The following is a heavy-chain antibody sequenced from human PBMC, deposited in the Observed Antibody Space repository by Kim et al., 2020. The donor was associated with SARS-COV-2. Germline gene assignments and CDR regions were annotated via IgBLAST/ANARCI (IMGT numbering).Heavy chain of an antibody. J-gene: IGHJ6*02. CDR3: ARDEGRTPNSVLWFGELNRDYYYYGMDV. D-gene: IGHD3-10*01. V-gene: IGHV4-34*01. CDR2: INHSGST. CDR1: GGSFSGYY. Sequence: SETLSLTCAVYGGSFSGYYWSWIRQPPGKGLEWIGEINHSGSTNYNPSLKSRVTISVDTSKNQFSLKLSSVTAADTAVYYCARDEGRTPNSVLWFGELNRDYYYYGMDVWGQGTTVTVSS.